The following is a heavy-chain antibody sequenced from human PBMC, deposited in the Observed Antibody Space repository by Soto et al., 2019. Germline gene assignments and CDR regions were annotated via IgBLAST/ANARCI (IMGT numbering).Heavy chain of an antibody. CDR3: ARDGCSGSNCLNSFDP. Sequence: PSETLSLTCTVSGGSISSGGYYWSWIRQHPGKGLEWIGYIYYSGSTYYNPSLKSRVTISVDTFKNQFSLKLSSVTAEDTAVYYCARDGCSGSNCLNSFDPWGQGPLVTVSS. CDR1: GGSISSGGYY. J-gene: IGHJ5*02. D-gene: IGHD2-15*01. V-gene: IGHV4-31*03. CDR2: IYYSGST.